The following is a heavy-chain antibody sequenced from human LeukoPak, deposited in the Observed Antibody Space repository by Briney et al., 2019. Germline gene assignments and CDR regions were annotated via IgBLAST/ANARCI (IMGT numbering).Heavy chain of an antibody. J-gene: IGHJ4*02. Sequence: GGSLRLSCAASGFTFSSYSMNWVRQAPGKGLEWVSYISSSSSTIYYADSVKGRFTISRDNAKNSLYLQMNSLTDDDTAVYYCARDRVGYPKYYFDYWGQGTLVTVSS. CDR1: GFTFSSYS. CDR3: ARDRVGYPKYYFDY. V-gene: IGHV3-48*02. CDR2: ISSSSSTI. D-gene: IGHD5-12*01.